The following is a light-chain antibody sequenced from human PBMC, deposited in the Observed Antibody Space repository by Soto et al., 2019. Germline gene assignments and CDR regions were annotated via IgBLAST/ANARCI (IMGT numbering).Light chain of an antibody. Sequence: DIQMTQSPSTLSASVGDRVTITCRASQSISSWLAWYQQKAGKAPKLLIYKASSLESGDPSRFSGSGSGTEFTLTISSLQPDDFATYYCQQYDTNSSFGQGNKVEIK. J-gene: IGKJ1*01. CDR3: QQYDTNSS. CDR2: KAS. V-gene: IGKV1-5*03. CDR1: QSISSW.